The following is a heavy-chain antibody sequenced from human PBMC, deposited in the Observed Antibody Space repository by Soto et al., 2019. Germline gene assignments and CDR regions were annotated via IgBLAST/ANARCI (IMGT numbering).Heavy chain of an antibody. Sequence: GGSLRLSCAASGFTFSSYGMHWVRQAPGKGLEWVAVISYDGSNKYYADSVKGRFTISRDNSKNTLYLQMNSLRAEDTAVYYCAKDLTLPKYYYDSSGYSGDFDIWGQGTMVTVSS. V-gene: IGHV3-30*18. CDR3: AKDLTLPKYYYDSSGYSGDFDI. D-gene: IGHD3-22*01. CDR1: GFTFSSYG. J-gene: IGHJ3*02. CDR2: ISYDGSNK.